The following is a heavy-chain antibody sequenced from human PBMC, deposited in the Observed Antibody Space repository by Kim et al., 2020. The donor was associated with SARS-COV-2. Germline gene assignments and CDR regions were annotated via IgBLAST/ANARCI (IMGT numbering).Heavy chain of an antibody. CDR3: ARGSDTYYDFWS. V-gene: IGHV4-34*01. CDR2: INHSGST. D-gene: IGHD3-3*01. Sequence: SETLSLTCAVYGGSFSGHYWTWIRQPPGKGLEWIVEINHSGSTNYNPSLKSRITISVEAFKKQFSLQLHSVNAPDTAVYYCARGSDTYYDFWSWGQGTL. CDR1: GGSFSGHY. J-gene: IGHJ4*02.